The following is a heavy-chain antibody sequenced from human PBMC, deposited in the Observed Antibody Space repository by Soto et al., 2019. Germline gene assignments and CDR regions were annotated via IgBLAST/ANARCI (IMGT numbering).Heavy chain of an antibody. V-gene: IGHV3-9*01. CDR3: AHDHRRWLHRYFDL. CDR2: IRWNSGSI. J-gene: IGHJ2*01. D-gene: IGHD6-19*01. CDR1: GFTFDDYA. Sequence: EVQLVESGGGLVQPGRSLRLSCAASGFTFDDYAMHWVRQAPGKGLEWVSGIRWNSGSIGYADSVKGRFTISRDNAKNSLYLQMNSLRAEETALYYCAHDHRRWLHRYFDLWGRGNLVTVAS.